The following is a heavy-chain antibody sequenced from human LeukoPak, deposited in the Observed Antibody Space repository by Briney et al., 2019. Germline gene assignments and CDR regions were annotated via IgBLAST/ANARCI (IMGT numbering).Heavy chain of an antibody. CDR3: ARAPFKATTVVTFTY. D-gene: IGHD4-23*01. CDR2: INPNSGGT. V-gene: IGHV1-2*02. J-gene: IGHJ4*02. CDR1: GYTFTGYY. Sequence: ASVKVSCKASGYTFTGYYMHWVRQAPGQGLEWMGWINPNSGGTNYAQKFQGRVTMTRDTSISTAYMELSRLRSGDTAVYYCARAPFKATTVVTFTYWGQGTLVTVSS.